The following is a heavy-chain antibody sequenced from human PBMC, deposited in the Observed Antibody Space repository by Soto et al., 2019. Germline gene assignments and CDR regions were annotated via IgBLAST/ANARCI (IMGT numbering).Heavy chain of an antibody. V-gene: IGHV3-21*01. D-gene: IGHD1-1*01. CDR2: ISSSSSYI. J-gene: IGHJ3*02. Sequence: EVQLVESGGGLVKPGGSLRLSCAASGFTFSSYSMNWVRQAPGKGLEWVSSISSSSSYIYYADSVKGRFNISRDNAKNSLDVQMNSLRAEDTAVYYCARDLGRCLQVGIEGCDIWGQGTMVTVSS. CDR3: ARDLGRCLQVGIEGCDI. CDR1: GFTFSSYS.